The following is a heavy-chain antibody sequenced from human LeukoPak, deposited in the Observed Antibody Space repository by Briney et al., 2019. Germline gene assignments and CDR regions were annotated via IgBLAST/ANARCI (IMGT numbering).Heavy chain of an antibody. CDR1: GGPISSSNW. CDR3: ARASGLLSRDFQH. V-gene: IGHV4-4*02. D-gene: IGHD2-2*01. J-gene: IGHJ1*01. CDR2: IYHSGST. Sequence: SGTLSLTCAVSGGPISSSNWWSWVRQPPGKGLEWIGEIYHSGSTNYNPSLKSRVTISVDTSKNQFSLKLSSVTAADTAVYYCARASGLLSRDFQHWGQGTLVTVSS.